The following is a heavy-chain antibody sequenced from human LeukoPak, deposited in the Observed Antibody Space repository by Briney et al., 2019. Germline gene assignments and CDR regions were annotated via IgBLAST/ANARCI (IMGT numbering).Heavy chain of an antibody. D-gene: IGHD2-2*01. CDR2: ISSDGSSK. V-gene: IGHV3-30*04. J-gene: IGHJ3*02. CDR3: ARDRDCSSTTCFNAFDI. Sequence: PGRSLRLSCAASGFTFSTYEMHWVRQAPGQGLEWVAVISSDGSSKYYTGSVEGRFTLSRDNSKNTLYLQVNSLRAEDTAVYYCARDRDCSSTTCFNAFDIWGQGTMVTVSS. CDR1: GFTFSTYE.